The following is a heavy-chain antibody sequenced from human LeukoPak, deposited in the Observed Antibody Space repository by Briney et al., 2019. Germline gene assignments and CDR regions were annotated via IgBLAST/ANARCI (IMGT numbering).Heavy chain of an antibody. Sequence: SETLSLTCAVYGGSFSGYYWSWIRQPPGKGLEWIGEINHSGSTNYNPSLKSRVTISVDTSKNQFSLKLSSVTAADTAVYYCARPHIAPAATHSGGYYYYYMDVWGKGTTVTVSS. J-gene: IGHJ6*03. CDR2: INHSGST. CDR3: ARPHIAPAATHSGGYYYYYMDV. CDR1: GGSFSGYY. D-gene: IGHD6-13*01. V-gene: IGHV4-34*01.